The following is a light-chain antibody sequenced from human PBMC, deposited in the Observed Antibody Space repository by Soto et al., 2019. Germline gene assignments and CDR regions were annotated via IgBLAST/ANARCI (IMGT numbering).Light chain of an antibody. CDR1: QSFSSSY. CDR2: GAS. J-gene: IGKJ4*01. CDR3: QQYGSSPLT. Sequence: DIVLTQSPGTQSLSPGERATLSCRASQSFSSSYLAWYQQKPGQAPRLLIYGASIRATGIPDRFSGSGSGTDFTLTISRLEPEDFAVYYCQQYGSSPLTFGGGTKVEIK. V-gene: IGKV3-20*01.